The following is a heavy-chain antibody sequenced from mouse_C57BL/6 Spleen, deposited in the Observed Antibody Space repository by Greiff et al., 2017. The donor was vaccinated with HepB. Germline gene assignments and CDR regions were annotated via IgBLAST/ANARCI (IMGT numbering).Heavy chain of an antibody. CDR3: AREETGNYGFAY. CDR1: GYTFTSYW. CDR2: IYPGSGST. D-gene: IGHD2-1*01. V-gene: IGHV1-55*01. Sequence: QVQLKQPGAELVKPGASVKMSCKASGYTFTSYWITWVKQRPGQGLEWIGDIYPGSGSTNYNEKFKSKATLTVDTSSSTAYMQLSSLTSEDSAVYYCAREETGNYGFAYWGQGTLVTVSA. J-gene: IGHJ3*01.